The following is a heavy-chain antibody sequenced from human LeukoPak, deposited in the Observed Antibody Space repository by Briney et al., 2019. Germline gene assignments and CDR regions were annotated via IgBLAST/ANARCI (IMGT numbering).Heavy chain of an antibody. CDR3: ANHDSSGYYPGDY. CDR1: GFTFSSYA. D-gene: IGHD3-22*01. J-gene: IGHJ4*02. CDR2: ISGSGGST. Sequence: PGGSLRLSCAASGFTFSSYAMSWVRQAPGKGLEWVSAISGSGGSTYYADSVKGRFTISRDNSKNTLYLQMNSLRAEDTAVYYCANHDSSGYYPGDYWGQGTLVTVSS. V-gene: IGHV3-23*01.